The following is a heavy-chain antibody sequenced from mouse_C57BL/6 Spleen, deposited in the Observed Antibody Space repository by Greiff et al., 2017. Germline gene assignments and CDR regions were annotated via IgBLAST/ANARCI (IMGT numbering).Heavy chain of an antibody. CDR1: GYTFTSYW. Sequence: QVQLQQPGAELVKPGASVKLSCKASGYTFTSYWMHWVKQRPGQGLEWIGMIHPNSGSTNYNEKFKSKATLTVDKSSSTAYVQLSSLTSEDSAVYYCAGYYYYADFAYWGQGTLVTVSA. CDR3: AGYYYYADFAY. D-gene: IGHD1-1*01. V-gene: IGHV1-64*01. J-gene: IGHJ3*01. CDR2: IHPNSGST.